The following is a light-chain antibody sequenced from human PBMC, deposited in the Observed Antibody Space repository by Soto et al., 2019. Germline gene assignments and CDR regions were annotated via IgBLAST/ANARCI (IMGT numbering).Light chain of an antibody. V-gene: IGKV1-39*01. CDR1: QGIRND. CDR2: AAS. J-gene: IGKJ1*01. Sequence: DIQMTESASSLSAFVGDRVTITCRASQGIRNDLGSYQQKPGKAPKRLIYAASSLQSGVPSRCSGSGSGTDFTLSIGSLQPEDFATYYCQQSYSTPRTFGQGTKVDIK. CDR3: QQSYSTPRT.